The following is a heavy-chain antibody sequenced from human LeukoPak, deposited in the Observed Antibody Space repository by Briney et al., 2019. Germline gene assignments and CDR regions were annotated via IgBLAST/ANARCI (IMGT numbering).Heavy chain of an antibody. CDR3: ARVVRDGYNRIDY. J-gene: IGHJ4*02. CDR2: ISGTGTTI. Sequence: GYRRLSCAASGFTFSTYEMNWVRQAPGKGLEWGSYISGTGTTIYYADSVKRRFPISRDNAKNSLYLQMNSLRAEDTAVYYCARVVRDGYNRIDYWGQGTLVPVTS. D-gene: IGHD5-24*01. CDR1: GFTFSTYE. V-gene: IGHV3-48*03.